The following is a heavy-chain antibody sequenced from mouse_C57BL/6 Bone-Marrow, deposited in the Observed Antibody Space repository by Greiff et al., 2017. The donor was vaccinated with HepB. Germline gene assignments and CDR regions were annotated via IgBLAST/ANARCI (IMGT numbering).Heavy chain of an antibody. Sequence: VHVKQSGTVLARPGASVKMSCKTSGYTFTSYWMHWVKQRPGQGLEWIGAIYPGNSDTSYNQKFKGKAKLTAVTSASTAYMELSSLTNEDSAVYYCTYYYGTGDYFDYWGQGTTLTVSS. CDR3: TYYYGTGDYFDY. D-gene: IGHD1-1*01. J-gene: IGHJ2*01. V-gene: IGHV1-5*01. CDR1: GYTFTSYW. CDR2: IYPGNSDT.